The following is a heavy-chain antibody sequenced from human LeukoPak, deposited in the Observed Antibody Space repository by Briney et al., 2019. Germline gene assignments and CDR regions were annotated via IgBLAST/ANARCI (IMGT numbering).Heavy chain of an antibody. CDR2: IYTSGST. V-gene: IGHV4-61*02. CDR1: GGSISSGSYY. CDR3: AYRGYSGYDRVDI. Sequence: PSETLSLTYTVSGGSISSGSYYWSWIRQPAGKGLEWIGRIYTSGSTNYNPSLKSRVTISVDTSKNQFSLKLSSVTAADTAVYYCAYRGYSGYDRVDIWGQGTMVTVSS. D-gene: IGHD5-12*01. J-gene: IGHJ3*02.